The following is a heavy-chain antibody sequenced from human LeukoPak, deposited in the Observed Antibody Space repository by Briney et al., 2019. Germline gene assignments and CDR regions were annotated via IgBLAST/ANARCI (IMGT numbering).Heavy chain of an antibody. CDR3: ARVVAGRRFDP. CDR2: IFYSGST. Sequence: KSSETLSLTCTVSGVSITNYHWSWIRQPPGKGLEWIGYIFYSGSTNYNPSLKSRVTISVGTSKNQFSLKVNSVTAADTAMYYCARVVAGRRFDPWGQGTLVTVSS. CDR1: GVSITNYH. J-gene: IGHJ5*02. D-gene: IGHD6-19*01. V-gene: IGHV4-59*01.